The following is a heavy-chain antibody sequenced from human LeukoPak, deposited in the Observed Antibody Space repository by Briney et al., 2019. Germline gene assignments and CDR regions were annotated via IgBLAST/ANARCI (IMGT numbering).Heavy chain of an antibody. D-gene: IGHD3-10*01. V-gene: IGHV4-59*01. J-gene: IGHJ4*02. CDR2: IYYSGST. CDR3: VGIDYYGSGSYYNVGY. Sequence: SETLSLTCTVSGGSISSYYWSWIRQPPGKGLEWIGYIYYSGSTNYNPSLKSRVTISVDTSKNQFSLKLSSVTAADTAVYYCVGIDYYGSGSYYNVGYWGQGTLVTVSS. CDR1: GGSISSYY.